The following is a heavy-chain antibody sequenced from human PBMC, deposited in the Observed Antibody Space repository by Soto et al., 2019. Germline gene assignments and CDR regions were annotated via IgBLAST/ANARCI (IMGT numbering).Heavy chain of an antibody. D-gene: IGHD3-10*01. CDR2: IDPSDSYT. J-gene: IGHJ4*02. CDR1: GYSFTDKW. CDR3: ARRFTLVRGSPYLDN. Sequence: EVLLVQSGAEVKKPGESLTISCKGSGYSFTDKWISWVRQMPGKGLEWMGRIDPSDSYTQYSPSFQGHVIISVDKSTSTSHLQWSSLKASDTAMYYCARRFTLVRGSPYLDNWGQGTLVSVSS. V-gene: IGHV5-10-1*03.